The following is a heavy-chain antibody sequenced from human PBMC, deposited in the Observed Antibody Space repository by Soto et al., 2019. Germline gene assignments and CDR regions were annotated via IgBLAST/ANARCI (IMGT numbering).Heavy chain of an antibody. D-gene: IGHD3-10*01. CDR1: GFTFSSYA. CDR3: ARSFSNWFGELLGVFDY. J-gene: IGHJ4*02. Sequence: QVQLVESGGGVVQPGRSLRLSCAASGFTFSSYAMHWVRQAPGKGLEWVAVISYDGSNKYYADSVKGRFTISRDNSKNTLYLQMNSLRAEDTAVYYCARSFSNWFGELLGVFDYWGQGTLVTVSS. V-gene: IGHV3-30-3*01. CDR2: ISYDGSNK.